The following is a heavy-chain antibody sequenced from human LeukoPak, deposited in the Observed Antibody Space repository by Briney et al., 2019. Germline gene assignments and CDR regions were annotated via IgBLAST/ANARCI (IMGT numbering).Heavy chain of an antibody. CDR2: ISGSGGST. Sequence: PGGSLRLSCAASGFTFSSYAMSWVRQAPGKGLEWVSAISGSGGSTYYADSVKGRFTISRDNSKNTLYLQMNSLRAEDTAVYYCAKDRGHPWGYFDWLLSHGGPRTPTYGMDVWGQGTTVTVSS. CDR1: GFTFSSYA. CDR3: AKDRGHPWGYFDWLLSHGGPRTPTYGMDV. J-gene: IGHJ6*02. V-gene: IGHV3-23*01. D-gene: IGHD3-9*01.